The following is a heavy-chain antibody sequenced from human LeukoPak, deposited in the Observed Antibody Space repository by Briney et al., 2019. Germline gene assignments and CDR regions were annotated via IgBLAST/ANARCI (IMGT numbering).Heavy chain of an antibody. CDR2: IIPIFGTA. Sequence: GASVKVSCKASGCTFSSYAISWVRQAPGQGLEWMGRIIPIFGTANYAQKFQGRVTITTDESTSTAYMELSSLRSEDTAVYYFARDLSSVRYSYGFDYWGQGTLVTASS. V-gene: IGHV1-69*05. J-gene: IGHJ4*02. D-gene: IGHD5-18*01. CDR1: GCTFSSYA. CDR3: ARDLSSVRYSYGFDY.